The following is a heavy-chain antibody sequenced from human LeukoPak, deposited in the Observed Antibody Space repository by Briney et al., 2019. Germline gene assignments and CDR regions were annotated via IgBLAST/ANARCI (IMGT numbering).Heavy chain of an antibody. CDR1: GYPFSSYY. V-gene: IGHV1-46*01. CDR2: INPSGGST. D-gene: IGHD3-3*01. CDR3: ARDYGFWSGYPY. Sequence: PGAPVKCSCKAAGYPFSSYYMDWVRQAPGQVLEWKGIINPSGGSTSYAQKFQGRVTMSRDTSTRTVYMEVSGLRSEDTAVYYCARDYGFWSGYPYWGQGTLVTVSS. J-gene: IGHJ4*02.